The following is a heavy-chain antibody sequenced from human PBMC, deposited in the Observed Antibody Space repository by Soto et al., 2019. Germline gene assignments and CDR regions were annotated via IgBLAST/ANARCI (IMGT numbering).Heavy chain of an antibody. D-gene: IGHD3-10*01. CDR3: ARVTMVRGVTPYYFDY. J-gene: IGHJ4*02. CDR2: IYYSGST. CDR1: GGSTSSGDYY. Sequence: SETLSLTCTVSGGSTSSGDYYWSWIRQPPGKGLEWIGYIYYSGSTYYNPSLKSRVTISVDKSKNQFSLKLSSVTAADTAVYYCARVTMVRGVTPYYFDYWGQGTLVTVSS. V-gene: IGHV4-30-4*01.